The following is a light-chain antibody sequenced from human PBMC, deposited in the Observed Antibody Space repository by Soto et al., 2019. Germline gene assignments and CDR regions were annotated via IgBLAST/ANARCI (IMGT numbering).Light chain of an antibody. CDR3: QSYDSSLSAYV. CDR2: GNS. V-gene: IGLV1-40*01. Sequence: QLVLTQPPSVSGAPGQRVTISCTGSSSNIGAGYDVHWYQQLPGTAPKVLIYGNSNRPSGVPDRFSGSKSGTSASLAITGLQAEDEADYYCQSYDSSLSAYVFGTGTKVTVL. J-gene: IGLJ1*01. CDR1: SSNIGAGYD.